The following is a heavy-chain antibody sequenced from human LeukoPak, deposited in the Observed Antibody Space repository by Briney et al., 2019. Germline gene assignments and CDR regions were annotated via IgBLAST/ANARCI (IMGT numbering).Heavy chain of an antibody. CDR2: IISKTDGGTT. CDR1: GFTFSNAW. J-gene: IGHJ4*02. CDR3: TTGYCSRTSCYYFDY. D-gene: IGHD2-2*01. V-gene: IGHV3-15*01. Sequence: GGTLRLSCAASGFTFSNAWMSWVGPAPGKGREGVGRIISKTDGGTTDYAAPVKGRFTISRDDTKNTLYLQMNSLKTEDTAVYYCTTGYCSRTSCYYFDYWGQGALVTVS.